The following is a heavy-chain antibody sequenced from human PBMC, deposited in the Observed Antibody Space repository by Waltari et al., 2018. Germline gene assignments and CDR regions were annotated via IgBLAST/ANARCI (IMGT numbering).Heavy chain of an antibody. V-gene: IGHV1-69*01. D-gene: IGHD2-15*01. CDR2: SIPSFGTA. J-gene: IGHJ4*02. Sequence: HVQLVQSGAEVKKPGSSVKVSCKASGGTFSSYAISWVRQAPGQGLEWMGGSIPSFGTANYEQKFQGRVTITADESTSTAYMELSSLRSEDTAVYYCARGQTGYCSGGSCYSGLVDYWGQGTLVTVSS. CDR3: ARGQTGYCSGGSCYSGLVDY. CDR1: GGTFSSYA.